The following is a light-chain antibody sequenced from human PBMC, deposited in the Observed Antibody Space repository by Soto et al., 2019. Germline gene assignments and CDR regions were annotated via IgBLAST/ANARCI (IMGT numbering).Light chain of an antibody. CDR2: GAS. J-gene: IGKJ1*01. CDR1: QSVSSSY. Sequence: EIVLTQSPGTLSLSPGERATLSCRASQSVSSSYLAWYQQKPGQAPRLLIYGASARATGIPDRFSGFGAGTDFTLSISRLALDDFAVYYCEQYGSTSWTFGQGTKVEIK. V-gene: IGKV3-20*01. CDR3: EQYGSTSWT.